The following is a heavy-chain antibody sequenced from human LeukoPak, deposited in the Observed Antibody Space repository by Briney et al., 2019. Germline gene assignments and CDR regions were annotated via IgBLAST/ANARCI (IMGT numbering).Heavy chain of an antibody. V-gene: IGHV3-23*01. CDR2: ISGSGGRT. Sequence: GGSLRLSCAASGFTFSSYAMSWVRQAPGKGLEWVSVISGSGGRTYYADSVKGRFTISRDNAKNSLYLQMNSLRAEDTAVYYCARVTYYYYYMDVWGKGTTVTISS. CDR1: GFTFSSYA. J-gene: IGHJ6*03. D-gene: IGHD3-16*01. CDR3: ARVTYYYYYMDV.